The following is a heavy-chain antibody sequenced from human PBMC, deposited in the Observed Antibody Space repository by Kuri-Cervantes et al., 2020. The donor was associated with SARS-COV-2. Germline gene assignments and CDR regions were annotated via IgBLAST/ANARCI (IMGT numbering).Heavy chain of an antibody. CDR2: IYYSGST. D-gene: IGHD1-26*01. CDR3: ARHVEKGGDY. Sequence: SETLSPTCAVYGGSLSGYYWSWTRQPPGKGLEGIGSIYYSGSTYYNPSLKSRVTISVDTSKNQFSLKLSSVTAADTAVYYCARHVEKGGDYWGQGTLVTVSS. V-gene: IGHV4-39*01. J-gene: IGHJ4*02. CDR1: GGSLSGYY.